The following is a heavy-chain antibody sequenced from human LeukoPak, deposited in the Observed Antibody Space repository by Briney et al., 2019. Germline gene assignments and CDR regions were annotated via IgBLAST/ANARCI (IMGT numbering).Heavy chain of an antibody. CDR3: AREVGSLYSSGWYAGNWFDP. D-gene: IGHD6-19*01. V-gene: IGHV4-30-4*02. Sequence: SETLSLTCTVSGGSISSGDYYWSWIRQPPGKGLEWIGYIYYSGSTYYNPSLKSRVTISVDTSKNQFSLKLSSVTAADTAVYYCAREVGSLYSSGWYAGNWFDPWGQGTLVTVSS. CDR2: IYYSGST. CDR1: GGSISSGDYY. J-gene: IGHJ5*02.